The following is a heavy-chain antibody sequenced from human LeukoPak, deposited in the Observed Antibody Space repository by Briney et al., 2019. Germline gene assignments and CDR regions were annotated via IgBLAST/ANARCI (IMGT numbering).Heavy chain of an antibody. CDR2: INPNSGGT. V-gene: IGHV1-2*06. CDR1: GYTFTGYY. CDR3: ASILGGSPFDY. D-gene: IGHD2-15*01. J-gene: IGHJ4*02. Sequence: GASVTVSCTASGYTFTGYYMHWVRQAPGQGLEWMGRINPNSGGTNYAQKFQGRVTMTRDTSISTAYMELSRLRSDDTAVYYCASILGGSPFDYWGQGTLVTVSS.